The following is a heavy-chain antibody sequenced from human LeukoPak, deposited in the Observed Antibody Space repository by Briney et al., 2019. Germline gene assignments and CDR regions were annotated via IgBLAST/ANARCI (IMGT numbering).Heavy chain of an antibody. V-gene: IGHV4-4*07. Sequence: PSETLSLTCSVSGGSISSYYWSWIRQPAGKGLEWIGRIYTTGSTNYNPSLKSRVTMSVDTSKNQLSLKLTSVTVADTAVYYCARHLRSFLEYWGQGTLVTVSS. J-gene: IGHJ4*02. CDR1: GGSISSYY. CDR3: ARHLRSFLEY. CDR2: IYTTGST. D-gene: IGHD3-3*02.